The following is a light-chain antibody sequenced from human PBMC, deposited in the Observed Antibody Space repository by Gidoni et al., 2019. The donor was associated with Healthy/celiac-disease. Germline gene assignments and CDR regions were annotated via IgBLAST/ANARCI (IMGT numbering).Light chain of an antibody. CDR1: QSISSY. CDR2: AAS. V-gene: IGKV1-9*01. Sequence: DFQSTQSPSFLSASVGDRVTITRRASQSISSYLDWYQQKPGKAPKLPIYAASSLQSGVPSRFSGSGSGTEFTLTISSLQPEDFATYYCQQSNSYPLTFGGGTKVEIK. CDR3: QQSNSYPLT. J-gene: IGKJ4*01.